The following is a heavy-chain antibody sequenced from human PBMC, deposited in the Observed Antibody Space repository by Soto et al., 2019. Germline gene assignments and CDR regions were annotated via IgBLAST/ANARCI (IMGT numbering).Heavy chain of an antibody. CDR2: IYYSGST. D-gene: IGHD3-10*01. V-gene: IGHV4-31*03. CDR3: ARGLLWFGELFFHYMDV. Sequence: PSETLSLTCTVSGGSISSGGYYWSWIRQHPGKGLEWIGYIYYSGSTYYNPSLKSRVTISVDTSKNQFSLKLSSVTAADTAVYYCARGLLWFGELFFHYMDVWGKGTTVTAP. CDR1: GGSISSGGYY. J-gene: IGHJ6*03.